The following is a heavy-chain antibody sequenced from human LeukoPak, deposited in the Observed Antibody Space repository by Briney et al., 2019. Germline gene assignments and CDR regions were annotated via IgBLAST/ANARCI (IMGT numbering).Heavy chain of an antibody. D-gene: IGHD3-10*01. CDR3: ARDLRGSPDHVFDY. V-gene: IGHV3-48*03. Sequence: GGSLRLSCAASGFTFSSYEMNWVRQAPGKGLEWVSYISSSGSTIYYADSVKGRFTISRDNAKNTLYLQMNSLRAEDTAVYYCARDLRGSPDHVFDYWGQGTLVTVSS. CDR1: GFTFSSYE. J-gene: IGHJ4*02. CDR2: ISSSGSTI.